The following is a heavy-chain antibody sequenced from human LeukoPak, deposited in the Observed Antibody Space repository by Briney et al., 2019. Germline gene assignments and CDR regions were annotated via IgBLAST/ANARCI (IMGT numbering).Heavy chain of an antibody. CDR2: IRSKAYGGTT. J-gene: IGHJ5*02. V-gene: IGHV3-49*03. Sequence: GGSLRLSWTASGXTFGDYAVSWFRQAPGKGLEWVGFIRSKAYGGTTEYAASVKGRFTISRDDSKSIAYLQMNSLKTEDTAVYYCTRGFRGSSKFDPWGQGTLVTVSS. CDR1: GXTFGDYA. D-gene: IGHD2-2*01. CDR3: TRGFRGSSKFDP.